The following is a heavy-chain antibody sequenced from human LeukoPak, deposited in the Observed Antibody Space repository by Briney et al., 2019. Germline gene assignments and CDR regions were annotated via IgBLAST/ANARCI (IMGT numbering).Heavy chain of an antibody. Sequence: SGGPLRLSCAASGFTFSSYSMNWVRQAPGKGLEWVSSISSSSSYIYYADSVKGRFTISRDNAKNSLYLQMNSLRAEDTAVYYCALGEQLVPFDYWGQGTLVTVSS. CDR3: ALGEQLVPFDY. J-gene: IGHJ4*02. V-gene: IGHV3-21*01. D-gene: IGHD6-6*01. CDR1: GFTFSSYS. CDR2: ISSSSSYI.